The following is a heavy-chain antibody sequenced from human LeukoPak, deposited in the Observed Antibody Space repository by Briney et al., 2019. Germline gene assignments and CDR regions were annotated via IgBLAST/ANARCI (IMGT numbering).Heavy chain of an antibody. J-gene: IGHJ3*02. Sequence: GGSLRLSCAASGFTFSSYSMNWVRQAPRKGLEWVSYTSSSSSIIYYAYSVKGRFTISRDNAKNSLYLQMSSLRAEDTAVYYCARDGDYDILTGYLNGDAFDIWGQGTMVTVSS. CDR3: ARDGDYDILTGYLNGDAFDI. CDR1: GFTFSSYS. D-gene: IGHD3-9*01. V-gene: IGHV3-48*01. CDR2: TSSSSSII.